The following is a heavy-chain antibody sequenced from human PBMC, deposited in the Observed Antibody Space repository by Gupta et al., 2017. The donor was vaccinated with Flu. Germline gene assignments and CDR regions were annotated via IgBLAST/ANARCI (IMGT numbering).Heavy chain of an antibody. D-gene: IGHD6-19*01. CDR1: GFTFSSYW. CDR3: ARDYVAGTYNWFDP. Sequence: EVQLVESGGGLVQPGGSLSLSCAASGFTFSSYWMSWVRQAPGKGLEWVANIKQDGSEKYYVDSVKGRFTISRDNAKNSLYLQMNSLRAEDTAVYYCARDYVAGTYNWFDPWGQGTLVTVSS. CDR2: IKQDGSEK. J-gene: IGHJ5*02. V-gene: IGHV3-7*04.